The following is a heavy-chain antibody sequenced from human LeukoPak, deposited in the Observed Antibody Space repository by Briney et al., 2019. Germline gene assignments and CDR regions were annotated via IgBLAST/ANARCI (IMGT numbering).Heavy chain of an antibody. CDR2: ISLSGGTK. D-gene: IGHD3-10*01. V-gene: IGHV3-11*01. J-gene: IGHJ4*02. Sequence: GGSLRLSCAASGFTFCDYYMSWIREAPGGGLECVSYISLSGGTKYYADSVKGRFTCSWDDANNSLYLQMNSLRADDTAVYYCARDVVRGVRATLPPLDYWGQRTLVTVSS. CDR3: ARDVVRGVRATLPPLDY. CDR1: GFTFCDYY.